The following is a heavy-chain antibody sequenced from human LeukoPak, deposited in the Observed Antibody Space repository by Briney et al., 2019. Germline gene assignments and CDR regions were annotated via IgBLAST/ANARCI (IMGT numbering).Heavy chain of an antibody. CDR1: GGSISSHY. J-gene: IGHJ4*02. Sequence: SETLSLTCTVSGGSISSHYWSWIRQPPGKGLEWIGYIYYSGSTNYNPSLKSRVTISVDTSKNQYSLKLSSVTAADTAVYYCARYAPDYYKVLYFDCWGQGTLVTVSS. V-gene: IGHV4-59*11. CDR2: IYYSGST. CDR3: ARYAPDYYKVLYFDC. D-gene: IGHD2-2*01.